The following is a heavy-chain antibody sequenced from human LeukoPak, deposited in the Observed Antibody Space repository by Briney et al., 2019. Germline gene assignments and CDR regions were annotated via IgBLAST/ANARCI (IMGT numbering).Heavy chain of an antibody. V-gene: IGHV1-69*13. CDR2: MMPIFGTA. J-gene: IGHJ3*02. CDR3: AREGYCSGGSCFVRAFDI. CDR1: GGTFSSYA. Sequence: SVKVSCKASGGTFSSYAISWVRQAPGQGLEWMGGMMPIFGTANYAQKFQGRVTITADESTSTAYMELSSLRSEDTAVYYCAREGYCSGGSCFVRAFDIWGQGTMVTVSS. D-gene: IGHD2-15*01.